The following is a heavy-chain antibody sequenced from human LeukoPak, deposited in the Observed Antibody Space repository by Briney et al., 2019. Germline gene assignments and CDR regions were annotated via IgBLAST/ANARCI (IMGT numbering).Heavy chain of an antibody. V-gene: IGHV4-34*01. CDR1: GGSFSGYY. J-gene: IGHJ6*03. CDR3: ARLRYGTYYYYYMDV. D-gene: IGHD3-9*01. CDR2: INHSGST. Sequence: NASETLSLTCAVYGGSFSGYYWSWIRQPPGKGLEWIGEINHSGSTNYNPSLKSRVTISVDTSKNQFSLKLSSVTAADTAVYYCARLRYGTYYYYYMDVWGKGTTVTISS.